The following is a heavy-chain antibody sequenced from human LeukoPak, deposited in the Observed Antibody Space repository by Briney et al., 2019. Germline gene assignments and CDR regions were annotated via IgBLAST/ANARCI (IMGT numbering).Heavy chain of an antibody. Sequence: GGSLRLSCTASGFTFRSYSMNWVRQAPGRGLEWVSSISMSSSFIYYAESLKGRFTISRDNAKNSLYLQMNGLRADDTAVYYCTSGGEQQLDRFDYWGQGTLVTVSS. CDR1: GFTFRSYS. J-gene: IGHJ4*02. CDR3: TSGGEQQLDRFDY. CDR2: ISMSSSFI. V-gene: IGHV3-21*04. D-gene: IGHD6-13*01.